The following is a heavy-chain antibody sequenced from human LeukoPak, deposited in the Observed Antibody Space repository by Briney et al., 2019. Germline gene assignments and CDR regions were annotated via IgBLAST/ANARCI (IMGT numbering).Heavy chain of an antibody. CDR2: ISSSGSTI. CDR3: ARNQRSSWFALYYGMDV. CDR1: GFTFSDYY. J-gene: IGHJ6*02. V-gene: IGHV3-11*01. D-gene: IGHD6-13*01. Sequence: GGSLRLSCAASGFTFSDYYMSWIRQAPGKGLEWVSYISSSGSTIYYADSVKGRFTISRDNAKNSLYLQMNSLRAEDTAVYYCARNQRSSWFALYYGMDVWGQGTTVTVSS.